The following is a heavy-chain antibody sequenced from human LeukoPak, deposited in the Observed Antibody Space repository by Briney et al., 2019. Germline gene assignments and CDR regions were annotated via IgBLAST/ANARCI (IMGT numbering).Heavy chain of an antibody. CDR3: ARDHGEPTRDPYYFDY. V-gene: IGHV1-46*01. J-gene: IGHJ4*02. CDR2: INPSGGST. D-gene: IGHD1-14*01. Sequence: GASVKVSCKASGYTFTSYCMHWVRQAPGQGLEWMGIINPSGGSTSYAQKFQGRVTMTRDTSTSTVYMELSSLRSEDTAVYYCARDHGEPTRDPYYFDYWGQGTLVTVSS. CDR1: GYTFTSYC.